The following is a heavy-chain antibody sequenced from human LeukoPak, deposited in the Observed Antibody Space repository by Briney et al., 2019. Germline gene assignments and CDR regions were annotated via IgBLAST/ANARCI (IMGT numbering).Heavy chain of an antibody. CDR1: GFNFSNYD. J-gene: IGHJ5*02. V-gene: IGHV3-30*02. Sequence: GGSMRLSCAASGFNFSNYDMHWVRQAPGKGLEWVAFIRYDGSDKYYADSVKGRFTISRDNSKNTLYLQMNSLRTEDTAVYYCAKGDTSWGQGTLVTVSS. CDR3: AKGDTS. CDR2: IRYDGSDK. D-gene: IGHD2-21*02.